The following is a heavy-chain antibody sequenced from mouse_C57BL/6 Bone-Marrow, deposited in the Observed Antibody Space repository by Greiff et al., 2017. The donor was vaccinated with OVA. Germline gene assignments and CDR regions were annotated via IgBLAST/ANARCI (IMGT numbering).Heavy chain of an antibody. CDR3: ARHGYYGSSYVAWFAY. V-gene: IGHV5-12*01. Sequence: EVKLMESGGGLVQPGGSLKLSCAASGFTFSDYYMYWVRQTPEKRLEWVAYISNGGGSTYYPDTVKGRFTISRDNAKNTLYLQMSRLKSEDTAMYYCARHGYYGSSYVAWFAYWGQGTLVTVSA. CDR1: GFTFSDYY. D-gene: IGHD1-1*01. J-gene: IGHJ3*01. CDR2: ISNGGGST.